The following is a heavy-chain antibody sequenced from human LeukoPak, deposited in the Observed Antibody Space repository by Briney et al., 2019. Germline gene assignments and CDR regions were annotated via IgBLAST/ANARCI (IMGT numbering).Heavy chain of an antibody. CDR2: INPICGST. J-gene: IGHJ5*02. Sequence: ASVKVSCKASGYTFTSYYMHWVRQAPGQGLEWVGIINPICGSTTYAQKFQARVTMTTDTSTSTVYMDLNSLRSEDTAVYYCARGSWLGEIVSWGQGTLLTVSS. D-gene: IGHD3-10*01. CDR1: GYTFTSYY. V-gene: IGHV1-46*01. CDR3: ARGSWLGEIVS.